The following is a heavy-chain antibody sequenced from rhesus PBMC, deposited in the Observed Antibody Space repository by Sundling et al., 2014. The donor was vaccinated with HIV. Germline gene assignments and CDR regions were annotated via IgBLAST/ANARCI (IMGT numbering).Heavy chain of an antibody. J-gene: IGHJ4*01. V-gene: IGHV3-103*01. CDR1: GFTFSSYV. CDR3: ARYSSWSYFFDY. CDR2: INNDGTNT. D-gene: IGHD6-13*01. Sequence: EVQLVETGGGLVQPGGSLKLSCAASGFTFSSYVMSWVRQPPGKGLEWVSAINNDGTNTYYADSVKGRFTISRDNSKNTLSLQMNSLRPEDTAVYSCARYSSWSYFFDYWGQGVLVTVSS.